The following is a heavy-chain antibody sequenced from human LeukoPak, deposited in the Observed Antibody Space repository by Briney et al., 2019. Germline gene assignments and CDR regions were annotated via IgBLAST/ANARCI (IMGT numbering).Heavy chain of an antibody. CDR2: INHSGST. V-gene: IGHV4-34*01. D-gene: IGHD6-19*01. CDR3: ARAIAVAALLYYLDD. J-gene: IGHJ4*02. Sequence: SETLSLTCAVYGGSFSGYYWSWIRQPPGKGLEWLGEINHSGSTNYNPSLKSRVTISADTSKNQFSLKLSSVTAADTAVYYCARAIAVAALLYYLDDWGQGTLVTVSS. CDR1: GGSFSGYY.